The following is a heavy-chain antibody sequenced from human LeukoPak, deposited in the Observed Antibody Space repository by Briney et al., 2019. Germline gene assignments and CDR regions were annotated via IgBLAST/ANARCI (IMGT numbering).Heavy chain of an antibody. CDR3: AKDFGANNWDNWFDP. CDR1: GFTLSTHG. D-gene: IGHD1-1*01. CDR2: ISYDGTNK. Sequence: GGSLRLSCAASGFTLSTHGMHWVRQAPGKGLEWVAMISYDGTNKQNTKSVKGRFTISRDNSKNTLYLQMNSLRAEDTAVYYCAKDFGANNWDNWFDPWGQGTLVTVSS. V-gene: IGHV3-30*18. J-gene: IGHJ5*02.